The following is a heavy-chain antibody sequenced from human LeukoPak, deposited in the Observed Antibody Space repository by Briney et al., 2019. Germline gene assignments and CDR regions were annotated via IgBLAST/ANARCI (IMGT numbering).Heavy chain of an antibody. V-gene: IGHV3-30-3*01. J-gene: IGHJ4*02. CDR2: ISYDGSNK. D-gene: IGHD3-22*01. Sequence: GGSLRLSCAASGFTFSSYAMHWVRQAPGKGLEWVAVISYDGSNKYYADSVKGRFTISRDNSKNTLYLQMNSLRAEDTAVYYCARGSGYYDSSSYSSFDYWGQGTLVTVSS. CDR3: ARGSGYYDSSSYSSFDY. CDR1: GFTFSSYA.